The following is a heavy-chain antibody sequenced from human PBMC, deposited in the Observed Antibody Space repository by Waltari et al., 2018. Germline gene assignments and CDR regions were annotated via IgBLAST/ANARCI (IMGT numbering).Heavy chain of an antibody. J-gene: IGHJ4*01. CDR1: GGSITTITYF. D-gene: IGHD1-26*01. CDR3: ARGLGAIY. V-gene: IGHV4-39*07. CDR2: FSYIGNI. Sequence: QVQMQESGPGLVRPSETLSLTCAVSGGSITTITYFWGWIRTPPGKGLEWIGSFSYIGNIYYNPELKSRVTMSGDTSKNQISLLLSSVTAADTAVYYCARGLGAIYWGHGTPVTDS.